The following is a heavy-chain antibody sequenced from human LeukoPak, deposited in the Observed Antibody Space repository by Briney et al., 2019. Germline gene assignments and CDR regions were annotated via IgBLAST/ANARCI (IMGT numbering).Heavy chain of an antibody. V-gene: IGHV2-5*01. CDR1: DFSLSTPGMG. J-gene: IGHJ4*02. CDR2: IYYNDDK. CDR3: AHLVVTIDWRSYFDY. D-gene: IGHD3-9*01. Sequence: ESGPTLVQPTKTLTLTCTFSDFSLSTPGMGVGWIRQPPGKAPEWLVMIYYNDDKRYSPSLRSRLTITKDTSKNQVVLTMTNVDVVDTATYYCAHLVVTIDWRSYFDYWGQGILVTVSS.